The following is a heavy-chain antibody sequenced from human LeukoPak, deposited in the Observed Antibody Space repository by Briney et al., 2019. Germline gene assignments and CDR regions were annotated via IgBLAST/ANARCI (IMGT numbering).Heavy chain of an antibody. V-gene: IGHV3-74*01. CDR3: ARRGGYGMNY. CDR2: INSDGSST. CDR1: GFTFSSYW. J-gene: IGHJ4*02. D-gene: IGHD6-25*01. Sequence: GGSLRLSCAASGFTFSSYWMLWVRQAPGKGLVWVSRINSDGSSTSYADSVKGRFTISRDNAKNTLYLQMNSLRGEDTAVYYCARRGGYGMNYWRQGNLVTVSS.